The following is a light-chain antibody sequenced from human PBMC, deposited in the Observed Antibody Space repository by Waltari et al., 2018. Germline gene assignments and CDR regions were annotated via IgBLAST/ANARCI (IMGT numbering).Light chain of an antibody. V-gene: IGKV4-1*01. J-gene: IGKJ3*01. CDR2: WAS. CDR3: QQYYSSPPVT. Sequence: DFVMTQSPDSLAVSLGERATINCRSSQSVFYSPTNKNYLAWYQQKPGQPPKLLIYWASTRQSGVPDRFSGSGSGTDFTLTITNLQAEDVAVYYCQQYYSSPPVTLGTGTKVEIK. CDR1: QSVFYSPTNKNY.